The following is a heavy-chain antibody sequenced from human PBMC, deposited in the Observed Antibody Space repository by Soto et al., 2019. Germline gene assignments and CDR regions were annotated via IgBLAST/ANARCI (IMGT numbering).Heavy chain of an antibody. D-gene: IGHD3-16*01. CDR2: IYHSGST. J-gene: IGHJ6*02. V-gene: IGHV4-4*02. Sequence: SETLSLTCAVSGGSISSSNWWSWVRQPPGKGLEWIGEIYHSGSTNYNPSLKSRVTISVDKSKNQFSLKLSSVTAADTAMYYCARHVHLRGSFWGGRNYYSGMDVWGQGTTVTVSS. CDR3: ARHVHLRGSFWGGRNYYSGMDV. CDR1: GGSISSSNW.